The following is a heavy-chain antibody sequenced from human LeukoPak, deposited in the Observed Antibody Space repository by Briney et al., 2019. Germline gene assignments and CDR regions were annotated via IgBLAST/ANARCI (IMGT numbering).Heavy chain of an antibody. J-gene: IGHJ4*02. Sequence: SETLSLTCTVSGVSMSAYQWSWVRQSPEKGLEWIGCINTKGETSYNPSLKSRVTTSVDTSKSQFSLRLTSVTAADTAVYYCATSNDAKIAPFDHWGQGAPVTVSS. CDR1: GVSMSAYQ. CDR3: ATSNDAKIAPFDH. CDR2: INTKGET. V-gene: IGHV4-4*09. D-gene: IGHD2-21*01.